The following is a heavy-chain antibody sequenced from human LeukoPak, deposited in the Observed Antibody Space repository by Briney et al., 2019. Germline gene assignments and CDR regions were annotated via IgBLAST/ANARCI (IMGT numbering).Heavy chain of an antibody. CDR2: IYYSGST. V-gene: IGHV4-39*07. CDR3: AKGAIGFDY. CDR1: GGSISSSSYY. J-gene: IGHJ4*02. D-gene: IGHD3-16*02. Sequence: SETLSLTCTVSGGSISSSSYYWGWIRQPSGKGLEWIGSIYYSGSTYYNPSLKSRVTISVDTSKNQFSLKLSSVTAADTAVYYCAKGAIGFDYWGQGTLVTVSS.